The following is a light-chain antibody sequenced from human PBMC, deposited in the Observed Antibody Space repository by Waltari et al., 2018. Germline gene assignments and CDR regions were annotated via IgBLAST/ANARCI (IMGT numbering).Light chain of an antibody. CDR1: QSVSSSY. Sequence: EIVLTPSPRTLSLSPGERATLSCRASQSVSSSYLAWYQHKPGQAPRLLIYSTSSRATGIPDRFRGSGSGTDFTLTISRLEPEDFAMYYCQQFGDSPPSWTFGQGTKVEIK. CDR2: STS. CDR3: QQFGDSPPSWT. J-gene: IGKJ1*01. V-gene: IGKV3-20*01.